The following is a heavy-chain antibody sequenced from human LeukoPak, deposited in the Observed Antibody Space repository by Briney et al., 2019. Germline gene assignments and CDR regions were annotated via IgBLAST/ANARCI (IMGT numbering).Heavy chain of an antibody. J-gene: IGHJ4*02. CDR2: MNSNSGNT. Sequence: ASVKVSCKASGYTFTSYDINWVRQATGQGLEWMAWMNSNSGNTGYAQRFQGRVTLTRNTSISTVYMELNSLRSDDTAVYYCVRGENYFDYWGQGTLVTVSS. V-gene: IGHV1-8*01. CDR1: GYTFTSYD. CDR3: VRGENYFDY.